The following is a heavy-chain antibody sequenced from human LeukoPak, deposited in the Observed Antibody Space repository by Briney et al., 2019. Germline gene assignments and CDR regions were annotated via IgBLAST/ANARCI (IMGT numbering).Heavy chain of an antibody. CDR1: GFTFSGIG. V-gene: IGHV3-48*01. CDR3: AKSPYSSSAFDY. Sequence: GGSLGFSGGGSGFTFSGIGIHWVRQPPGKGLRWVSYISRSSTTIYYADSVQGRFTISRDNAKNSLYLQMNSLRAEDTAVYYCAKSPYSSSAFDYWGQGTLVTVSS. D-gene: IGHD6-6*01. CDR2: ISRSSTTI. J-gene: IGHJ4*02.